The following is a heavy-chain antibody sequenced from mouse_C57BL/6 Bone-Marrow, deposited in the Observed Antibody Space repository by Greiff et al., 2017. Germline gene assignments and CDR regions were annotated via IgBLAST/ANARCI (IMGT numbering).Heavy chain of an antibody. D-gene: IGHD2-5*01. V-gene: IGHV5-4*01. J-gene: IGHJ2*01. CDR2: ISDGGSYT. CDR1: GFTFSSYA. CDR3: ARKIYYSNSYFDY. Sequence: EVQLVESGGGLVKPGGSLKLSCAASGFTFSSYAMSWVRQTPEKRLEWVATISDGGSYTYYPDTVKGRFTISRDNAKNNLYLQMSHLKSEDTAMDYCARKIYYSNSYFDYWGQGTTLTVSS.